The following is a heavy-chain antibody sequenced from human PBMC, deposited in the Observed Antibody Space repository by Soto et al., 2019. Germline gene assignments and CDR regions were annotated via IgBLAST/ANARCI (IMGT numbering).Heavy chain of an antibody. CDR2: ISVSSNTI. D-gene: IGHD3-3*01. CDR1: GFTFSSYS. J-gene: IGHJ4*02. CDR3: ARDYDFWSGYPIDY. V-gene: IGHV3-48*01. Sequence: EVQLVESGGGLVQPGGSLRLSCAASGFTFSSYSMNWFREAPGKGLEWGTYISVSSNTIYYADSMKGRFTIVRDNAKNSLYLQMNSLRAEDTAVYYCARDYDFWSGYPIDYWGQGTLVTVAS.